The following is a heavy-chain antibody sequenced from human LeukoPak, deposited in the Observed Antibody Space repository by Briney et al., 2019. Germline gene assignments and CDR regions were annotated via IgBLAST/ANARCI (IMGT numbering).Heavy chain of an antibody. J-gene: IGHJ4*02. CDR3: ARHGSWSFDY. Sequence: QTGGSLRLSCAASGFTFSSNAMSWVRQAPGKGLEWVSAITSGSGSNVYYTDSLKGRFTISRDNSKNTLYLQMNSLRAEDTAVYYCARHGSWSFDYWGQGTLVTVSA. CDR1: GFTFSSNA. CDR2: ITSGSGSNV. D-gene: IGHD6-13*01. V-gene: IGHV3-23*01.